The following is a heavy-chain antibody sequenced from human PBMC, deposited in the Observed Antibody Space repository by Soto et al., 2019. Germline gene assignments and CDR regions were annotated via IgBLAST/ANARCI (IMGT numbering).Heavy chain of an antibody. CDR3: ARAMSEEVLQLPNWFDP. D-gene: IGHD3-3*01. CDR1: GFTISSSY. CDR2: IYSAGNT. Sequence: EVQLVESGGGLVQPGGSLRLSCAASGFTISSSYMSWVRQVPGKGLEWVSLIYSAGNTYYADSVRGRFTISRDNSKNTLFMQMNSRRAEDTAVYYCARAMSEEVLQLPNWFDPWGQGTLVTVSS. J-gene: IGHJ5*02. V-gene: IGHV3-66*01.